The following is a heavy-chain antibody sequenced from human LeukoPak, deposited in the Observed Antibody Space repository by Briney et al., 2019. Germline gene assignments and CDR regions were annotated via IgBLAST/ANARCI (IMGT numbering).Heavy chain of an antibody. V-gene: IGHV3-74*01. CDR2: INGDGTTS. CDR1: GFSFSSHW. J-gene: IGHJ4*01. CDR3: ARDLSGHWTYDY. D-gene: IGHD1-1*01. Sequence: PGGSLRLSCAASGFSFSSHWMHWVRQTPGKGLVWVARINGDGTTSSHADSVKGRFSLSRDNSMTTLYLQLNSLRTEDTAMYYCARDLSGHWTYDYWGQGTLVTVSS.